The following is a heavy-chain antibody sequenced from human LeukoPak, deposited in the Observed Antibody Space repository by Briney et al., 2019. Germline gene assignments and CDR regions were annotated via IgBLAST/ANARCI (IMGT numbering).Heavy chain of an antibody. CDR3: ARVGEYHLLYYFDY. J-gene: IGHJ4*02. Sequence: ASVKVSCKTSGFTFNSYGITWVRQAPGQGLEWMGWVIAYDGGTNYSEKIQGRVTMTTDTSSSTAYMELRSLRFDDTPVYYCARVGEYHLLYYFDYWGQGTLVTVSS. CDR1: GFTFNSYG. CDR2: VIAYDGGT. D-gene: IGHD2-2*01. V-gene: IGHV1-18*01.